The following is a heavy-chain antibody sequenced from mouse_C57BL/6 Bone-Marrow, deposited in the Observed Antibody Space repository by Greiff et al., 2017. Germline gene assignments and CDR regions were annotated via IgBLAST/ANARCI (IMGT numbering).Heavy chain of an antibody. CDR2: IYPRSGNT. CDR3: ERIPYYYGSGFAY. Sequence: VQLQQSGAELARPGASVKLSCKASGYTFTSYGISWVKQRTGQGLEWIGEIYPRSGNTYYNEKFKGKATLTADKSSSTAYMELRSLTSEDSAVYFCERIPYYYGSGFAYWGQGTLVTVSA. J-gene: IGHJ3*01. D-gene: IGHD1-1*01. V-gene: IGHV1-81*01. CDR1: GYTFTSYG.